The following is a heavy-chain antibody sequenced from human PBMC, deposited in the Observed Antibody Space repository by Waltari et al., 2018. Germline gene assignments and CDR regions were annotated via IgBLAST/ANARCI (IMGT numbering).Heavy chain of an antibody. CDR1: GYTFNIYV. V-gene: IGHV1-18*04. CDR2: ISPYSGNT. CDR3: ARGGGYRGYDEFDY. Sequence: QVQLVQSGGEVKKPGASVKVSCTASGYTFNIYVISWVRQAPGQGLEWMGWISPYSGNTNYAQNLQGRVTMTTDTSTSTAYMELRSLRSDDTAVYYCARGGGYRGYDEFDYWGQGTLVTVSS. J-gene: IGHJ4*02. D-gene: IGHD5-12*01.